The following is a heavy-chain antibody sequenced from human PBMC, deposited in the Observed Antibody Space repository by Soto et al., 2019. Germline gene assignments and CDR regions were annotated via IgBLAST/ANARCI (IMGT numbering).Heavy chain of an antibody. Sequence: QVQLVQSGAEVKKPGSSVKVSCKASGGTFSSYAISWVRQAPGQGLEWMGGIIPIFGTANYAQTFQGRVTITADESTSTAYMELSSLRSEDTAVYYCARAATSYGDQSHPPPYNWFDPWGQGTLVTVSS. CDR2: IIPIFGTA. V-gene: IGHV1-69*01. D-gene: IGHD5-18*01. J-gene: IGHJ5*02. CDR1: GGTFSSYA. CDR3: ARAATSYGDQSHPPPYNWFDP.